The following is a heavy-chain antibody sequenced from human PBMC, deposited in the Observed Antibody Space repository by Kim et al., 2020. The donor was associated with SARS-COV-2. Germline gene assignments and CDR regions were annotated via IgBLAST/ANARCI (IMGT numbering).Heavy chain of an antibody. CDR3: AKDKSYYYDSSGCLFDY. V-gene: IGHV3-23*03. J-gene: IGHJ4*02. D-gene: IGHD3-22*01. CDR1: GFTFSSYA. CDR2: IYSGGSST. Sequence: GGSLRLSCAASGFTFSSYAMSWVRQAPGKGLEWVSVIYSGGSSTYYADSVKGRFTISRDNSKNTLYLQMNSLRAEDTAVYYCAKDKSYYYDSSGCLFDYWGQGTLVTVSS.